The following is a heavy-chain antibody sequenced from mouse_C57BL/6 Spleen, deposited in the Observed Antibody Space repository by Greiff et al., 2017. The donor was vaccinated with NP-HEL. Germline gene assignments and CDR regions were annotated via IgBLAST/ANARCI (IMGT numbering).Heavy chain of an antibody. V-gene: IGHV1-69*01. J-gene: IGHJ4*01. Sequence: QVQLQQPGAELVMPGASVKLSCKASGYTFTSYWMHWVKQRPGQGLEWIGEIDPSDSYTNYNQKFKGKSTLTVDKSSSTAYMQLSSLTSEDSAVYYCARSPYGSSPLYYAMDYWGQGTSVTVSS. CDR1: GYTFTSYW. CDR2: IDPSDSYT. CDR3: ARSPYGSSPLYYAMDY. D-gene: IGHD1-1*01.